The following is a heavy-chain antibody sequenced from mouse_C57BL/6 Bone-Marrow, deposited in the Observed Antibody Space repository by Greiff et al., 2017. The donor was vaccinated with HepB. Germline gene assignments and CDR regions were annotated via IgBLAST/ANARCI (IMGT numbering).Heavy chain of an antibody. CDR2: IYWGDDK. Sequence: QVTLKVSGPGLLQSSQTLSLTCPFSGFSLSTSGMGVSWIRQPSGKGLEWLAHIYWGDDKRYNPSLKSRLTISKDTSRNQVFLKITSVDTADTATYYCARSLTGTFRAMDYWGQGTSVTVSS. CDR3: ARSLTGTFRAMDY. D-gene: IGHD4-1*01. V-gene: IGHV8-12*01. J-gene: IGHJ4*01. CDR1: GFSLSTSGMG.